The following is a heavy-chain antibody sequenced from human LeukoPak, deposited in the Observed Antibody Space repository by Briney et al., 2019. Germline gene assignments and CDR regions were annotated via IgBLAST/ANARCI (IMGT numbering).Heavy chain of an antibody. J-gene: IGHJ4*02. D-gene: IGHD3-3*01. Sequence: SETLSLTCTVSGGASSGYYWSWIRQPAGKRLEWIGRFDSSGNTRYNPSLESRVTMSLDTSKNQLSLRLNSVTAADTAVYYCARGLVSEHRGQDLENFFDHWGQGILVTVSS. CDR3: ARGLVSEHRGQDLENFFDH. CDR1: GGASSGYY. CDR2: FDSSGNT. V-gene: IGHV4-4*07.